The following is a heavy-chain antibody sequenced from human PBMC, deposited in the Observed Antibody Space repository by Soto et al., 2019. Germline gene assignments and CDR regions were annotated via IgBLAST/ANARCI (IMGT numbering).Heavy chain of an antibody. CDR3: AREVESLDY. V-gene: IGHV3-33*01. J-gene: IGHJ4*02. Sequence: QVQLVESGGGVVQPGRSLRLSCAASGFTFSSYGMHWVRQAPGKGLEWVAVIWYDGSNKYYADSVKDRFTISRDNSKNTLYLQMNSLTAEDTAVYYCAREVESLDYWGQGTLVTVSS. CDR1: GFTFSSYG. CDR2: IWYDGSNK.